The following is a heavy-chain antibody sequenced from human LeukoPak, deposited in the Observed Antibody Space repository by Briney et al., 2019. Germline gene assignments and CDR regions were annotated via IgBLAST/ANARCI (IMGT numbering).Heavy chain of an antibody. D-gene: IGHD2-15*01. CDR3: ARDSSYSSVMDV. J-gene: IGHJ6*03. CDR2: INPKSGDT. Sequence: ASVKVSCKASGYTFSPYYMHWVRQAPGQGLESIGWINPKSGDTNYAQKFQGRVTMTRDTSISTAYMELTSLRSDDTAVYYCARDSSYSSVMDVWGKGTTVTVSS. V-gene: IGHV1-2*02. CDR1: GYTFSPYY.